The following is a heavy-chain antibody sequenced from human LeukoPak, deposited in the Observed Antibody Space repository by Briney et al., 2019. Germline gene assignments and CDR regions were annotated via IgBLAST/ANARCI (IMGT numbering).Heavy chain of an antibody. V-gene: IGHV4-59*01. J-gene: IGHJ4*02. CDR1: GGSISSYY. CDR2: IYYSGST. Sequence: SETLSLTCTVSGGSISSYYWSWIRQPPGKGLEWIGYIYYSGSTNYNPSLKSRVTISVDTSKNQFSLKLSSVTAADTAVYYCARASSSSHYFDYWGQGTLVTVSS. CDR3: ARASSSSHYFDY. D-gene: IGHD6-6*01.